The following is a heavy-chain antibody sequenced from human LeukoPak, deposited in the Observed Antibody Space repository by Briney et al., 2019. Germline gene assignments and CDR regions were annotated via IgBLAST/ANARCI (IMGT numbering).Heavy chain of an antibody. D-gene: IGHD1-14*01. CDR3: ARGSPYKGTNFDY. CDR2: ISAYNGNT. V-gene: IGHV1-18*01. Sequence: ASVKVSCKASGYTFTSYGISWVRQAPGQGLEWMGWISAYNGNTNYAQKLQGRVTMTRNTSISTAYMELSSLRSEDTAVYYCARGSPYKGTNFDYWGQGTLVTVSS. CDR1: GYTFTSYG. J-gene: IGHJ4*02.